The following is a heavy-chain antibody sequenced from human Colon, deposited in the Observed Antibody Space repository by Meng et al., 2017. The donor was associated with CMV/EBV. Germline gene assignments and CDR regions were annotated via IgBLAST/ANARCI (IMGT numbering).Heavy chain of an antibody. CDR2: ISGGSDVI. CDR1: GFTFSSTP. D-gene: IGHD5-12*01. J-gene: IGHJ4*02. CDR3: AKNGGYFRFDS. V-gene: IGHV3-23*01. Sequence: GESLKISCAASGFTFSSTPMSWVRQAPGKGLEWVSAISGGSDVIYYADSVKGRLTISRDNSKNTLYLEMNSLRAEDTALYFCAKNGGYFRFDSWGQGTPVTVSS.